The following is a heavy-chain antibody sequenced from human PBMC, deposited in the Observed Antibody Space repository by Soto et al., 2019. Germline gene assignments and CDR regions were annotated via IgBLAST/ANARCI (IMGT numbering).Heavy chain of an antibody. D-gene: IGHD3-3*01. CDR2: ISSSSSYI. Sequence: GGSLRLSCAASGFTFSSYSMNWVRQAPGKGLEWVSSISSSSSYIYYADSVKGRFTISRDNAKNSLYLQMNSLRAEDTAVYYCARDLGYYDFWSGQYPFDYWGQGTLVTVSS. CDR1: GFTFSSYS. V-gene: IGHV3-21*01. CDR3: ARDLGYYDFWSGQYPFDY. J-gene: IGHJ4*02.